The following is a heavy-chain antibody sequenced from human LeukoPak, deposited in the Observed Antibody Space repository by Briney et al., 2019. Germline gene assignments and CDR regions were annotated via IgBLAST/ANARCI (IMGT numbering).Heavy chain of an antibody. CDR3: GRAEFFDWFRSVVTYYFDY. J-gene: IGHJ4*02. CDR2: FSSSSSYI. CDR1: GFTFSSYS. D-gene: IGHD3/OR15-3a*01. V-gene: IGHV3-21*01. Sequence: GGSLRLSCAASGFTFSSYSMNWVRQAPGKGLEWVSSFSSSSSYIYYADSVKGRFTISRDNAKNSLYLQMNSLRAEDTAVYYCGRAEFFDWFRSVVTYYFDYSGQGTLVTVSS.